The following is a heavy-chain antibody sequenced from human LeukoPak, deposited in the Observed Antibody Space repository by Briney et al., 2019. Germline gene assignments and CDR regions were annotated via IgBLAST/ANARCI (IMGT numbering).Heavy chain of an antibody. CDR3: AKDWGSGYAS. CDR1: GLTFNNYW. Sequence: GGSLRLSCAASGLTFNNYWVHWVRQVPGKGLVWVSRINIDGSDPTYADSVEGRFTISRDSAENTVHLQMNSLRGEDTAVYYCAKDWGSGYASWGQGTLVTVSS. V-gene: IGHV3-74*03. J-gene: IGHJ5*02. CDR2: INIDGSDP. D-gene: IGHD3-22*01.